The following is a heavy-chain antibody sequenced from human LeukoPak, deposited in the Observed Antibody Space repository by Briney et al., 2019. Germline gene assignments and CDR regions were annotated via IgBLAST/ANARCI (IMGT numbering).Heavy chain of an antibody. CDR2: IHYSGST. V-gene: IGHV4-61*01. Sequence: SETLSLTCTVSGGSISSGSYYWSWIRQPPGKGLEWIGYIHYSGSTNYNPSLKSRVTISVDTSKNQFSLKLGSVTAADTAVYYCARASITYYYYYYMGVWGKGTTVTVSS. J-gene: IGHJ6*03. CDR1: GGSISSGSYY. CDR3: ARASITYYYYYYMGV. D-gene: IGHD1-14*01.